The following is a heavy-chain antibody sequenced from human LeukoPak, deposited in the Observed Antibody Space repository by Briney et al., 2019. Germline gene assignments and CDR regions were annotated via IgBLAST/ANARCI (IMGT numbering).Heavy chain of an antibody. D-gene: IGHD5-18*01. CDR3: ARDLSGVTGYTYGRGIDY. Sequence: GGSLRLSCAASGFTFSSYSMNWVRQAPGKGLEWVSSISSSSSYIYYADSVKGRFTISRDNAKNSLFLQMNSLRAEDTAVYYCARDLSGVTGYTYGRGIDYWGQGTLVTVSS. J-gene: IGHJ4*02. CDR1: GFTFSSYS. V-gene: IGHV3-21*01. CDR2: ISSSSSYI.